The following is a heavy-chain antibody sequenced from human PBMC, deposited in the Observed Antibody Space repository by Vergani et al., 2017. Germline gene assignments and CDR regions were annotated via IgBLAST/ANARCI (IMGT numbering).Heavy chain of an antibody. D-gene: IGHD2-2*01. Sequence: VQLVESGGGVVQPGRSLRLSCAASGFTFSSYGMHWVRQAPGKGLEWVSSISSSSSYIYYADSVKGRFTISRDNSKNSLYLKMNSLRAEDTAVYYCARGGGGVVPAKNWFDPWGQGTLVTVSS. CDR3: ARGGGGVVPAKNWFDP. CDR1: GFTFSSYG. CDR2: ISSSSSYI. J-gene: IGHJ5*02. V-gene: IGHV3-21*01.